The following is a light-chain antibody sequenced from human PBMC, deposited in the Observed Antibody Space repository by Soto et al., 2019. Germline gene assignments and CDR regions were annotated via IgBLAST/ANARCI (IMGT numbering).Light chain of an antibody. V-gene: IGKV1-5*01. CDR3: QQYTNTNTPWM. J-gene: IGKJ1*01. Sequence: DIRVCQSPPTLSASVGDRVTITCRAIQSITTRMAWYPQKPGKAPKVLVYDASSLQSGVATRFSGSGSGTEFTLIISGLQPQDSATYSCQQYTNTNTPWMFGQGTKVDIK. CDR1: QSITTR. CDR2: DAS.